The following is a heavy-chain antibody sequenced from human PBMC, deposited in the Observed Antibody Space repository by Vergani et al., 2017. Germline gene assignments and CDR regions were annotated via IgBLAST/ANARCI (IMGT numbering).Heavy chain of an antibody. D-gene: IGHD6-19*01. Sequence: QVQLQQWGAGLLKPSETLSLTCTVSGYSISSGYYWGWIRQPPGKGLEWIGSIYHSGSTYYNPSLKSRVTISVDTSKNQFSLKLSSVTAADTAVYYCARDGIAVAGTSYWGQGTLVTVSS. CDR3: ARDGIAVAGTSY. V-gene: IGHV4-38-2*02. J-gene: IGHJ4*02. CDR2: IYHSGST. CDR1: GYSISSGYY.